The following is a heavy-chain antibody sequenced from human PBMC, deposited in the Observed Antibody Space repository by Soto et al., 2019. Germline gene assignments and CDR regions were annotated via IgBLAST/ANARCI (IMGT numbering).Heavy chain of an antibody. CDR2: ITTTSSTM. D-gene: IGHD3-22*01. V-gene: IGHV3-48*02. CDR1: VFIFSDYS. J-gene: IGHJ6*02. Sequence: GGSLRLSCTPSVFIFSDYSMNWFRQAPGKGLEWISYITTTSSTMYYADSVKGRFTISRDNAKNSLYLQMNSLRDEDTAVYYCARDSSGRQYYGMDVWGQGTTVTVSS. CDR3: ARDSSGRQYYGMDV.